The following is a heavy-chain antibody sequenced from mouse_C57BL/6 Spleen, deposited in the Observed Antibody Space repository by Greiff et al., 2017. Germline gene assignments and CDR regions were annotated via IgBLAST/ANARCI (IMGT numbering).Heavy chain of an antibody. V-gene: IGHV1-53*01. CDR3: ARWGTAVVPFAY. CDR1: GYTFTSYW. CDR2: INPSNGGT. J-gene: IGHJ3*01. D-gene: IGHD1-1*01. Sequence: QVQLQQSGTELVKPGASVKLSCKASGYTFTSYWMHWVKQRPGQGLEWIGNINPSNGGTNYNEKFKGKATLTLDKSSSTAYMQLSSLTSEDSAVYYCARWGTAVVPFAYWGQGTLVTVSA.